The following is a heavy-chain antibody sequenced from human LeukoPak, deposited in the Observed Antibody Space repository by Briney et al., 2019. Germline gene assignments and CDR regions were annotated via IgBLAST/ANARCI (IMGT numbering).Heavy chain of an antibody. CDR2: FDPEDGET. V-gene: IGHV1-24*01. CDR1: GYTLTELS. Sequence: ASVKVSCKVSGYTLTELSMHWVRQAPGKRLEWMGGFDPEDGETIYAQKFQGRVTMTEDTSTDTAYMELSSLRSEDTAVYYCATDLNYDRTRSTPYYYYGMDVWGQGTTVTVSS. J-gene: IGHJ6*02. CDR3: ATDLNYDRTRSTPYYYYGMDV. D-gene: IGHD4-11*01.